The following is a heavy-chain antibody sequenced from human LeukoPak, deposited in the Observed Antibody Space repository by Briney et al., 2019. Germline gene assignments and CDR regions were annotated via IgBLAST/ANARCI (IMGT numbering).Heavy chain of an antibody. D-gene: IGHD4-17*01. Sequence: SETLSLTCTVSGGSISSYYWSWIRQPPGKGLEWIGYIYYSGSTNYNPSLKSRVTISLDTSKNQFSLKLSSVTAADTGVYYCARQLPFDGDYYFDYWGQGTLVTVSS. CDR3: ARQLPFDGDYYFDY. V-gene: IGHV4-59*08. CDR1: GGSISSYY. J-gene: IGHJ4*02. CDR2: IYYSGST.